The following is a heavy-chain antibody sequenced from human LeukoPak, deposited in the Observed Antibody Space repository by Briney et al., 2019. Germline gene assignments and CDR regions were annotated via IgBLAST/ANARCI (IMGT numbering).Heavy chain of an antibody. J-gene: IGHJ6*03. CDR3: ARVGDYYMDV. Sequence: GGSLRLSCAASGFTFSSYGMSWVRQAPGKGLEWVSYISSSSSTIYYADSVKGRFTIPRDNAKNSLYLQMNSLRAEDTAVYYCARVGDYYMDVWAKGTTVTVSS. CDR2: ISSSSSTI. V-gene: IGHV3-48*01. CDR1: GFTFSSYG.